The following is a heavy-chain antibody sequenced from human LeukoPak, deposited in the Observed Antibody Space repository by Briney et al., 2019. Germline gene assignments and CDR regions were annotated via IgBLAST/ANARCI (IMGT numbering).Heavy chain of an antibody. V-gene: IGHV3-23*01. J-gene: IGHJ4*02. D-gene: IGHD3-9*01. CDR3: AKDTLLRYFDWSSDY. CDR1: GFTFSTYA. Sequence: PGGSLRLSCAASGFTFSTYAMSWVRQAPGKGLEWVSAISDSGYSTYYADSVKGRFTISRDNSKNTLYLQMNSLRAEDTAVYYCAKDTLLRYFDWSSDYWGQGTLVTVSS. CDR2: ISDSGYST.